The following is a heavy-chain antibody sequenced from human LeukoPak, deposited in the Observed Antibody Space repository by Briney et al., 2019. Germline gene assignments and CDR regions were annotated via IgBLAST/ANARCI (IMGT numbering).Heavy chain of an antibody. CDR2: IKQDGSEK. J-gene: IGHJ4*02. CDR3: ARGIVVVLAAMAENFDY. Sequence: GGSLRLSCAASGFTFSSYWMSWVRQAPGKGLEWVANIKQDGSEKYYVDSVKGRFTISRDNAKNSLYLQMNSLRAEDTAVYYCARGIVVVLAAMAENFDYWGQGTLVTVSS. D-gene: IGHD2-2*01. V-gene: IGHV3-7*01. CDR1: GFTFSSYW.